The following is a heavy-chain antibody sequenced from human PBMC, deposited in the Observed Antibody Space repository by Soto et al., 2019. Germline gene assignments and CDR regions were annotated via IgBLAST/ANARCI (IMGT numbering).Heavy chain of an antibody. CDR2: ISAYNGNT. CDR3: ARVKGGGWLNWFDP. V-gene: IGHV1-18*01. D-gene: IGHD6-19*01. CDR1: GYTFNSYG. Sequence: ASVKVSCKASGYTFNSYGISWVRQAPGQGLEWMGWISAYNGNTNYAQKLQGRVTMTTDTSTSTAYMELRSLRSDDTAVYYCARVKGGGWLNWFDPWGQGTPVTVSS. J-gene: IGHJ5*02.